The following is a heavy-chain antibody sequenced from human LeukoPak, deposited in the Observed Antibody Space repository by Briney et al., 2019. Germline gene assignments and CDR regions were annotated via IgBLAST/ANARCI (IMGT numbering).Heavy chain of an antibody. D-gene: IGHD3-22*01. V-gene: IGHV1-2*02. CDR2: INPNTGVT. Sequence: ASVKVSCKASGYTFTGYYMHWVRQAPGQGLEWVGYINPNTGVTRYAQKFQGRVTMTRDTSISTAYMELSRLRSDDTAVYYCARPPNMIVVANDAFDIWGQGTMVTVSS. J-gene: IGHJ3*02. CDR1: GYTFTGYY. CDR3: ARPPNMIVVANDAFDI.